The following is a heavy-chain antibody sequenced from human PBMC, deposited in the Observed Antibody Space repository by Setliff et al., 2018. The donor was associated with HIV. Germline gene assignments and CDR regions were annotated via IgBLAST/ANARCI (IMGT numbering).Heavy chain of an antibody. V-gene: IGHV4-4*07. J-gene: IGHJ3*02. D-gene: IGHD5-12*01. CDR3: ARAEMATIVAFDI. CDR2: IYDSGST. Sequence: PSETLSLTCTVSGGSISGFYWNWIRQSAGKGLQWIGRIYDSGSTKYNPSLKSRVTMSLDTSKNQFSLNLDSVTAADTAVYYCARAEMATIVAFDIWGQGTMVTVSS. CDR1: GGSISGFY.